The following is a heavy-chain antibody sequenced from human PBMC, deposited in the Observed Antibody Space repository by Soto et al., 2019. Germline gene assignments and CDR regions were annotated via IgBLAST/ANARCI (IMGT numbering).Heavy chain of an antibody. V-gene: IGHV3-9*01. J-gene: IGHJ4*02. CDR3: IKDTPLGGLDY. CDR1: GIALDDYA. CDR2: IYSDDHRT. Sequence: GGSLRLSCVASGIALDDYAMHWVRQVPGQGLEWVSGIYSDDHRTAYADSVKGRFTISRDDARNSLYLKMNSLRPEDTAFYYCIKDTPLGGLDYWGRPILVTVSS. D-gene: IGHD3-16*01.